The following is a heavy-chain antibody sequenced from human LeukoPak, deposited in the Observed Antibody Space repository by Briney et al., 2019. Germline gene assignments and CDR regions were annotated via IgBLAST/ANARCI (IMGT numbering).Heavy chain of an antibody. V-gene: IGHV4-34*01. Sequence: PSETLSLTCAVYGGSFSGYYWSWIRQPPGKGREWIGEINHSGSTNYNPSLKSRVTISVDTSKNQFSLKPSSVTAADTAVYYCARALGYCSSTSCPPGVWGQGTLVTVSS. J-gene: IGHJ4*02. CDR2: INHSGST. CDR1: GGSFSGYY. D-gene: IGHD2-2*01. CDR3: ARALGYCSSTSCPPGV.